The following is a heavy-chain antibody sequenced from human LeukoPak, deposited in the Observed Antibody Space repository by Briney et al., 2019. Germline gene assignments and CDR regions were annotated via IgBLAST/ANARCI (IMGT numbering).Heavy chain of an antibody. CDR3: ARDLTSLSSGSYGGS. D-gene: IGHD1-26*01. CDR2: IYSGGST. J-gene: IGHJ5*02. CDR1: GFTVSSNY. V-gene: IGHV3-53*01. Sequence: PGGSLRLSCAASGFTVSSNYMSWVRQAPGKGLEWVSVIYSGGSTYYADSVKGRFTISRDSSKNTLYLQMNSLRVEDTAVYYCARDLTSLSSGSYGGSWGQGTLVTVSS.